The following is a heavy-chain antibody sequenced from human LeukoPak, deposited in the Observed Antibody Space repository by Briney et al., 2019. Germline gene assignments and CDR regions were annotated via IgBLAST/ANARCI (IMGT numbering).Heavy chain of an antibody. V-gene: IGHV3-23*01. D-gene: IGHD5-18*01. Sequence: PGGSLRLSCAASGFTFSSYAMSWARQAPGKGLEWVSGISSSGSGGNTYYADSVKGRFTISRDNSKNTLYLQMNGLRAEDTAVYYCARDGGYSYGYYFDYWGQGTLVTVSS. J-gene: IGHJ4*02. CDR2: ISSSGSGGNT. CDR1: GFTFSSYA. CDR3: ARDGGYSYGYYFDY.